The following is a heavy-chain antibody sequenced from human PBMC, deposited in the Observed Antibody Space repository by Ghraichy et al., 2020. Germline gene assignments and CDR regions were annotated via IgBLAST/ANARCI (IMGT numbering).Heavy chain of an antibody. CDR1: GGSISSYY. CDR2: IYYSGST. V-gene: IGHV4-59*01. J-gene: IGHJ2*01. CDR3: ARVDSSGWYGSYWYFDL. D-gene: IGHD6-19*01. Sequence: SQTLSLTCTVSGGSISSYYWSWIQQPPGKGLEWIGYIYYSGSTNYNPSLKSRVTISVDTSKNQFSLKLSSVTAADTAVYYCARVDSSGWYGSYWYFDLWGRGTLVTVSS.